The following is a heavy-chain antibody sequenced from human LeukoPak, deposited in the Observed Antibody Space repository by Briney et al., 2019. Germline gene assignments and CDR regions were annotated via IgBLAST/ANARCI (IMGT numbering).Heavy chain of an antibody. J-gene: IGHJ6*03. CDR1: GYTFTGYY. Sequence: ASVKVSCKASGYTFTGYYMHWVRQAPGQGLEWMGWINPNSGGTNYAQNFQGRVTMTRDTSISTAYMELSRLGSDDTAVYYCAKAAAGSQHSYYYYYYLDVWGTGTTVTISS. CDR3: AKAAAGSQHSYYYYYYLDV. V-gene: IGHV1-2*02. D-gene: IGHD6-13*01. CDR2: INPNSGGT.